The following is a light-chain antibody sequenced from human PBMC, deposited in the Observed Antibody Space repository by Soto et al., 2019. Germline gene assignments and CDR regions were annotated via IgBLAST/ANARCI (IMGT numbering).Light chain of an antibody. J-gene: IGLJ7*01. CDR3: SSNSSSSAPSAV. Sequence: QSALTQPASVSGSPGQSITISCTGTSSDVGGYNYVSWYQQHPGKAPKLMIYDVSNRPSGVSNRFSGSKSGNTASLTISGPEAQDEDDSFCSSNSSSSAPSAVFGGGTKLTVL. V-gene: IGLV2-14*01. CDR2: DVS. CDR1: SSDVGGYNY.